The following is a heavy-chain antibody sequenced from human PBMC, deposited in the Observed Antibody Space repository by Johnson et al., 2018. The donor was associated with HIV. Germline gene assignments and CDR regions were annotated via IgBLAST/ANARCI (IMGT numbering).Heavy chain of an antibody. D-gene: IGHD3-16*01. CDR3: AKCIWGSILIDVFDI. V-gene: IGHV3-66*01. Sequence: VQVLESGGGLVQPVGSLRLSCAASGFTVSSNYMSWVRQAPGKGLEWVSVIFSGGTTYYADSVKGRFTISRDNSKNTLYLQMNSLRVEDTAVYYCAKCIWGSILIDVFDIWGQGTMVTVSS. CDR2: IFSGGTT. J-gene: IGHJ3*02. CDR1: GFTVSSNY.